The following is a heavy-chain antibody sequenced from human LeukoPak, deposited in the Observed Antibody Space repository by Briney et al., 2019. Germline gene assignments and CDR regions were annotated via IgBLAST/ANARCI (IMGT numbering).Heavy chain of an antibody. V-gene: IGHV1-69*06. J-gene: IGHJ3*02. CDR2: IIPIFGTA. D-gene: IGHD2-2*01. CDR1: GGTFSSYA. CDR3: ARRYCSSTSCYLGAFDI. Sequence: SSVKVSCKASGGTFSSYAISWVRQAPGQGLEWMVGIIPIFGTANYAQKFQGRVTITADKSTSTAYMELSRLRSEDTAVYYCARRYCSSTSCYLGAFDIWGQGTMVTVSS.